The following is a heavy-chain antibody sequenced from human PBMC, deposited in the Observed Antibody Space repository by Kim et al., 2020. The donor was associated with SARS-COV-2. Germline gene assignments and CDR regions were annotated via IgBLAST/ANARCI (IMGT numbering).Heavy chain of an antibody. CDR3: ARVGYFDWPSYYFDY. Sequence: QEFQGRVTITADESTSTAYMELSSLRSEDTAVYYCARVGYFDWPSYYFDYWGQGTLVTVSS. V-gene: IGHV1-69*01. J-gene: IGHJ4*02. D-gene: IGHD3-9*01.